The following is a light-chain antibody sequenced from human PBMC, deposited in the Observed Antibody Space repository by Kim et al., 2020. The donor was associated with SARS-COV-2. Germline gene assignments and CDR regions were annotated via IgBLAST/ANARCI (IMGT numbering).Light chain of an antibody. J-gene: IGKJ4*01. Sequence: YPGERATLSCRASQSVRSSFLAWYPQKPGQAPRLLIYDASSRASGIADRFSGRGSGTDFTLTISRLQPEDSAVYYCQQYGDLPLTFGGGTKVEIK. CDR3: QQYGDLPLT. CDR2: DAS. CDR1: QSVRSSF. V-gene: IGKV3-20*01.